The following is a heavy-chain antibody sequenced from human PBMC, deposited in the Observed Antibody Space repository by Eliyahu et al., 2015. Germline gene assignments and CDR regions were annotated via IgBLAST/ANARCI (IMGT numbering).Heavy chain of an antibody. Sequence: QVQLQQWGAGLLKPSETLSLTCAVYGGSFSGYYWSWIRQPPGKGLEWIGEINHSGSTNYNPSLKSRVTISVDTSKNQFSLKLSSVTAADTAVYYCARKRIAARPAPNWFDPWGQGTLVTVSS. CDR2: INHSGST. CDR1: GGSFSGYY. CDR3: ARKRIAARPAPNWFDP. V-gene: IGHV4-34*01. J-gene: IGHJ5*02. D-gene: IGHD6-6*01.